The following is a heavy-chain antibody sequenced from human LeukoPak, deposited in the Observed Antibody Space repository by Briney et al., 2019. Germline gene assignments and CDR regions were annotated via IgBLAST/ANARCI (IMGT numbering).Heavy chain of an antibody. Sequence: GASVKVSCTASGYTFTRYAISWVRQAPGQGLEWMGWINPFNGNTNEAERFQGRVIMTTDTSTRTAYMELRSLRSDDTAVYYCARDYTSAEWLGFAFDVWGQGTMISVSS. CDR2: INPFNGNT. J-gene: IGHJ3*01. V-gene: IGHV1-18*01. CDR1: GYTFTRYA. CDR3: ARDYTSAEWLGFAFDV. D-gene: IGHD6-19*01.